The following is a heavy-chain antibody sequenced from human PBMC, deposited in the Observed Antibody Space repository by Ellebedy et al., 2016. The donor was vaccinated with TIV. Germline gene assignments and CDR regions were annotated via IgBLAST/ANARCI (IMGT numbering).Heavy chain of an antibody. J-gene: IGHJ6*04. CDR1: GFTSSNYD. CDR2: VGIDGDT. D-gene: IGHD1-14*01. CDR3: VRRNHGPLDV. V-gene: IGHV3-13*01. Sequence: GGSLRLSXAASGFTSSNYDMHWVRQVTGDGLEWVSAVGIDGDTYYAGSVKGRFTISRENDKNSLYLQMNSLRAGDTAVYYCVRRNHGPLDVWGKGTTVTVSS.